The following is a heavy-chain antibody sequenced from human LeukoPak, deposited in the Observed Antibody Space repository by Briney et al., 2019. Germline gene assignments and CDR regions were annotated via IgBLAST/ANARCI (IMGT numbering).Heavy chain of an antibody. D-gene: IGHD5-12*01. J-gene: IGHJ4*02. CDR2: ISGSGGST. CDR1: GFTFSSYA. CDR3: AKDLAFRGYYFDY. V-gene: IGHV3-23*01. Sequence: GGSLRLSCAASGFTFSSYAMSWVRQAPGKGLEWVSAISGSGGSTYYADSVKGRFTISRDNSKNTLCLQMNSLRAEDTAVYYCAKDLAFRGYYFDYWGQGTLVTVSS.